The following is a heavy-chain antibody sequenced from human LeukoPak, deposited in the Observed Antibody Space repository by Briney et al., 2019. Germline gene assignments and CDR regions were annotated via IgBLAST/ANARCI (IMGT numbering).Heavy chain of an antibody. D-gene: IGHD2-2*01. CDR1: GGSISSYY. Sequence: SETLSLTCTVSGGSISSYYGSWIRQPAGKGLEWIGRIYSSGSTNYNPSLKSRVTMSVDTSKNQFSLKLSSVTAADTAVYYCARGQYHLLYWYFDLWGRGTLVTGSS. CDR3: ARGQYHLLYWYFDL. V-gene: IGHV4-4*07. CDR2: IYSSGST. J-gene: IGHJ2*01.